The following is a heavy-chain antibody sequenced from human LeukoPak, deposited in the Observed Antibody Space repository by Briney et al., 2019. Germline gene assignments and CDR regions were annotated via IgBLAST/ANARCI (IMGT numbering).Heavy chain of an antibody. V-gene: IGHV3-30-3*01. D-gene: IGHD6-13*01. CDR2: ISYDGSNK. CDR3: ARELGAAGLDY. J-gene: IGHJ4*02. Sequence: PGGSLRLSCAASGFTVSSYYMSWVRQAPGKGLEWVAVISYDGSNKYYADSVKGRFTISRDNSKNTLYLQMNSLRAEDTAVYYCARELGAAGLDYWGQGTLVTVSS. CDR1: GFTVSSYY.